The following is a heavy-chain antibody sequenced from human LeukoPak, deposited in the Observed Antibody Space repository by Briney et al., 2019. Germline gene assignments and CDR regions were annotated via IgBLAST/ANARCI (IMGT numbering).Heavy chain of an antibody. CDR2: ISGSGGNT. CDR3: AKDWSCSSASCRFDY. Sequence: GWSLRLSCVASGFTFSSYAMSWVRQAPGKGLEWVSGISGSGGNTYYVDSVKGRFTISRDNSKNTLYLQMTSLRAEDTAVYYCAKDWSCSSASCRFDYWGQGTLVTVSS. CDR1: GFTFSSYA. V-gene: IGHV3-23*01. D-gene: IGHD2-2*01. J-gene: IGHJ4*02.